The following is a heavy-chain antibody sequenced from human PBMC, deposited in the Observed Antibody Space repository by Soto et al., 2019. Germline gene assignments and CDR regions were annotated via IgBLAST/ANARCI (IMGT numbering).Heavy chain of an antibody. J-gene: IGHJ4*02. D-gene: IGHD5-12*01. CDR2: IKQDGSEK. V-gene: IGHV3-7*03. CDR3: ATSGGGWLQPPV. Sequence: PGGSLRLSCAASGFTFRSNWMSWVRQAPGKGLEWVANIKQDGSEKQYVDSVKGRFTISRDNAKNSLYLQMNSLRAEDTAVYYCATSGGGWLQPPVWGQGTLVTVSS. CDR1: GFTFRSNW.